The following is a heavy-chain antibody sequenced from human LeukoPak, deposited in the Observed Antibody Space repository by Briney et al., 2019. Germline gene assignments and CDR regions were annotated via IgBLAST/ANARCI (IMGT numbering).Heavy chain of an antibody. Sequence: PSQTLSLTCTVSGGSISSGSYYWSWIRQPAGKGLEWIGRIYTSGSTNYNPSLKSRVTISVDTSKNQFSLKLSSVTAADTAVYYCAREYGDYVPHLWFDPWGQGTLVTVSS. D-gene: IGHD4-17*01. V-gene: IGHV4-61*02. J-gene: IGHJ5*02. CDR2: IYTSGST. CDR3: AREYGDYVPHLWFDP. CDR1: GGSISSGSYY.